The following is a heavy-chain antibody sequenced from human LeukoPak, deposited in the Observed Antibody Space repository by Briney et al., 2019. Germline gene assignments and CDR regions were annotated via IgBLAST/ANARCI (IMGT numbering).Heavy chain of an antibody. CDR3: ARRRYYDGSGYLE. CDR1: GDSVSRSDSY. CDR2: IYYSGRT. J-gene: IGHJ1*01. Sequence: SETLSLTCSVSGDSVSRSDSYWDWIRQPPGKGLEWIGTIYYSGRTYYSPSLKSRVTMSVDTSNNQFSLNLRSVTAADTAVYYCARRRYYDGSGYLEWGQGTLLSVSA. V-gene: IGHV4-39*01. D-gene: IGHD3-22*01.